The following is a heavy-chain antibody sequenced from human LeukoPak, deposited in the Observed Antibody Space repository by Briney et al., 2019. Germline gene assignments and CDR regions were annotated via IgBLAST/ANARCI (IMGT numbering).Heavy chain of an antibody. D-gene: IGHD3-16*01. CDR2: INPNTGGT. CDR3: ARLGGRYDALDI. J-gene: IGHJ3*02. CDR1: GYTFTGYY. V-gene: IGHV1-2*02. Sequence: GAPVKVSCKASGYTFTGYYTHWVRQAPGQRLEWMGWINPNTGGTNYAQKFQGQVTMTRDTSISTAYMELSRLTSDDTAMYYCARLGGRYDALDIWGQGTMVTVSS.